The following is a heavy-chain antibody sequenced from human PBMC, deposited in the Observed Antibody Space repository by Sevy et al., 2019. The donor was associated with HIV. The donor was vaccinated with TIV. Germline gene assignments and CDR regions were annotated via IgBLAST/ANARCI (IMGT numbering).Heavy chain of an antibody. CDR2: ISGHGGST. V-gene: IGHV3-23*01. CDR1: GVTFSSYA. CDR3: AKVATYSSSSGERRPNDY. J-gene: IGHJ4*02. Sequence: GGSLRLSCADSGVTFSSYAMSWVRQAPGKGLEWVSTISGHGGSTYYAGAVKGRFTISRDNSKKMVYLQMNSLRAEDTAVYYCAKVATYSSSSGERRPNDYWGQGTLVTVSS. D-gene: IGHD6-6*01.